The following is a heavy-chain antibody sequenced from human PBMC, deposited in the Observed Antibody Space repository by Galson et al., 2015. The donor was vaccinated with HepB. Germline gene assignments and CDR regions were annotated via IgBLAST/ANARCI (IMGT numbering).Heavy chain of an antibody. Sequence: SLRLSCAASGFTFSSYGMHWVRQAPGKGLEWVAVISYDGSNKYYADSVKGRFTISRDNSKNTLYLQMNSLRAEDTAVYYCAKDRGSGLWGYFDYWGQGTLVTVSS. D-gene: IGHD3-3*01. V-gene: IGHV3-30*18. J-gene: IGHJ4*02. CDR3: AKDRGSGLWGYFDY. CDR2: ISYDGSNK. CDR1: GFTFSSYG.